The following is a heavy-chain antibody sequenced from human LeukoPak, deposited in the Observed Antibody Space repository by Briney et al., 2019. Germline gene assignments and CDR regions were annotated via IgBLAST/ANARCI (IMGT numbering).Heavy chain of an antibody. J-gene: IGHJ4*02. V-gene: IGHV5-51*01. CDR3: ARSGYSGYEGDY. Sequence: GEPLKISCQGFGYRFTTYWIAWVRQMPGKGLEWMGIIFPSDSDTRYSPSFQGQVTLSADKSISTAYLQWSSLKASDTAMYYCARSGYSGYEGDYWGQGTLVTVSS. D-gene: IGHD5-12*01. CDR1: GYRFTTYW. CDR2: IFPSDSDT.